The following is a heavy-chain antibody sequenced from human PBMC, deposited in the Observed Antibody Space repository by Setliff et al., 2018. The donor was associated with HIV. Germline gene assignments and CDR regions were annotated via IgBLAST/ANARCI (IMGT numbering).Heavy chain of an antibody. V-gene: IGHV3-11*06. CDR3: VRGTGGLDS. Sequence: LSLTCVISGGSMGSHYWSWIRQSPGKGLEWVSYISTGSDATYYADSVKGRFTVSRDNARNMVFLQMNNLRAEDSGVYYCVRGTGGLDSWGQGTLVTVSS. CDR2: ISTGSDAT. J-gene: IGHJ4*02. CDR1: GGSMGSHY. D-gene: IGHD1-1*01.